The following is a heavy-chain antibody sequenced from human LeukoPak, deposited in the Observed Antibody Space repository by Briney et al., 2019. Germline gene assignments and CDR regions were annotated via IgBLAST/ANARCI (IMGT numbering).Heavy chain of an antibody. J-gene: IGHJ5*01. D-gene: IGHD3/OR15-3a*01. CDR3: GRSLYYNFVSGFFDT. Sequence: SETLSLTCTVSRGSIRDHYWSWIRQSPGGGLEWIGYINDSGSTKYNPSLNSRVTMSLAKTKKQFSLTLTSVTAADTAIYYCGRSLYYNFVSGFFDTWGQGRLVTVSS. CDR2: INDSGST. V-gene: IGHV4-59*11. CDR1: RGSIRDHY.